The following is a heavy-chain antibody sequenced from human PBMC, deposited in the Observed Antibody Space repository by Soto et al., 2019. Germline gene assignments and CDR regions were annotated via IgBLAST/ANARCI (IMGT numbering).Heavy chain of an antibody. CDR3: AHISQLLLPAYFDY. CDR1: GFSLSTSGVG. D-gene: IGHD2-15*01. V-gene: IGHV2-5*02. Sequence: QITLKESGPMLVKPTQTLTLTCTFSGFSLSTSGVGVGWIRQPPGKALEWLALIYWDDDKRYSPSLKSRLTITKDTSKNQVVLTMTNMDPVDTATYYCAHISQLLLPAYFDYWGQGTLVTVSS. J-gene: IGHJ4*02. CDR2: IYWDDDK.